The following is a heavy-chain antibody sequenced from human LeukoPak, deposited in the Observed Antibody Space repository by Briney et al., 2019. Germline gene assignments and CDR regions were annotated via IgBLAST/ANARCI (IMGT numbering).Heavy chain of an antibody. J-gene: IGHJ4*02. V-gene: IGHV3-23*01. Sequence: GGSLRLSCAASGFTFSTYAMSWVRQAPGKGLEWVSTISGSGGATCYADSVKGRFTISRDNSKNTLYLQMNSLRAEDTAVYYCAKGWLKFDYWGQGTLVTVSS. D-gene: IGHD5-12*01. CDR2: ISGSGGAT. CDR1: GFTFSTYA. CDR3: AKGWLKFDY.